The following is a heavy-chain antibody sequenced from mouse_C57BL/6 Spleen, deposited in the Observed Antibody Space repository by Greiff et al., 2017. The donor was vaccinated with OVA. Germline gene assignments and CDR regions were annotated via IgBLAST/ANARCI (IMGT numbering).Heavy chain of an antibody. J-gene: IGHJ4*01. Sequence: QVQLQQPGTELVKPGASVKLSCKASGYTFTSYWMHWVKQRPGQGLEWIGNINPSNGGTNYNEKFKSKATLTVDKSSSTAYMQLSSLTSEDSAVYYCARPDRYGSSLYYAMDYWGQGTSVTVSS. CDR2: INPSNGGT. CDR3: ARPDRYGSSLYYAMDY. CDR1: GYTFTSYW. V-gene: IGHV1-53*01. D-gene: IGHD1-1*01.